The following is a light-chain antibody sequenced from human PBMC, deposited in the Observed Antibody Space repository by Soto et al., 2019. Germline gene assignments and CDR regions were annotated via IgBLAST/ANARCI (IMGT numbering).Light chain of an antibody. V-gene: IGLV2-14*01. J-gene: IGLJ2*01. CDR2: EVR. CDR3: SSYTSKSSLI. Sequence: QSALTQPASVSGSPGQSITISCAGTMRDVGAYNLVSWYQQHPGRAPQLIIYEVRNRPSGISFRFSGSKPGNTAPLTISGLQAEDEADYYCSSYTSKSSLIFGGGTKLTVL. CDR1: MRDVGAYNL.